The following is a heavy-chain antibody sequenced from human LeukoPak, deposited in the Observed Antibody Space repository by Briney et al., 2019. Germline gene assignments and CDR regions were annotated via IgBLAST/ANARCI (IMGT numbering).Heavy chain of an antibody. J-gene: IGHJ4*02. CDR2: INPSGGST. D-gene: IGHD3-22*01. CDR3: ARDRGITMIVVGFDY. CDR1: GYTFTSYY. V-gene: IGHV1-46*01. Sequence: ASVKVSCKASGYTFTSYYMHWVRQAPGQGLEWMGIINPSGGSTSYAQKFQGRVTMTRDMSTSTVYMELSSLRSEDTAVYYCARDRGITMIVVGFDYWGQGTLVTVSS.